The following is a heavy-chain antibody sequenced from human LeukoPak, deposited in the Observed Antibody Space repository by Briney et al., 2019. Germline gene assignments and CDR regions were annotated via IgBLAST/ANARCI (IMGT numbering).Heavy chain of an antibody. Sequence: PGGSLRLSCAASGFTFTSYTMNWVRQAPGKGLEWVSSIDSSGDYINYTDSLKGRFTISRDNAKNSLYLQMNSLRAEYTAVNYCTGDGPGKNWFFDFWGRGTLVTVSS. J-gene: IGHJ2*01. D-gene: IGHD3-10*01. CDR3: TGDGPGKNWFFDF. CDR2: IDSSGDYI. CDR1: GFTFTSYT. V-gene: IGHV3-21*01.